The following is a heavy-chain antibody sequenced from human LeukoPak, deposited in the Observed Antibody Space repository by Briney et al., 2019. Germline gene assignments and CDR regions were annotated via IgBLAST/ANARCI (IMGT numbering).Heavy chain of an antibody. Sequence: ASVKVSCKASSYTFTRYGISWVRQAPGQGLEWMGWISGSNGNTNYAQKFQGRVSMTADTSTSTAYMELRSLRSDDTAVYYCARDLPHDYVWGSYRYTPDAFDIWGQGTMVTVSS. CDR1: SYTFTRYG. D-gene: IGHD3-16*02. CDR2: ISGSNGNT. J-gene: IGHJ3*02. V-gene: IGHV1-18*01. CDR3: ARDLPHDYVWGSYRYTPDAFDI.